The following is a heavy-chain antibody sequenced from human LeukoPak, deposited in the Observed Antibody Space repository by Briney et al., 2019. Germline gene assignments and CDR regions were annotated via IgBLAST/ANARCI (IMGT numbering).Heavy chain of an antibody. CDR1: GYTFTSYY. Sequence: ASLKVSCKASGYTFTSYYMHWVRQAPGQGLEWMGIINPSGGSTSYAQKFQGRVTMTRDMSTSTVYMELSSLRSEDTAVYYCARDQGSGYNWATLDAFDIWGQGTMVTVSS. J-gene: IGHJ3*02. D-gene: IGHD5-24*01. CDR2: INPSGGST. V-gene: IGHV1-46*01. CDR3: ARDQGSGYNWATLDAFDI.